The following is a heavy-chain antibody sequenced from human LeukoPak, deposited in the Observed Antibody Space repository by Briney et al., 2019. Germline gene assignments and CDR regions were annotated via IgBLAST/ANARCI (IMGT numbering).Heavy chain of an antibody. CDR1: GGSISSHY. CDR3: ATIKRGSTFGYFDF. V-gene: IGHV4-59*11. Sequence: PSETLSLTCTVSGGSISSHYWSWIRKPPGKGLEWIAYLFDSVNTKDNPSLQSRLTLSADTSKNQFSLRLSSVTAADTAVYYCATIKRGSTFGYFDFWGQGIKVTVSS. CDR2: LFDSVNT. J-gene: IGHJ4*02. D-gene: IGHD5-18*01.